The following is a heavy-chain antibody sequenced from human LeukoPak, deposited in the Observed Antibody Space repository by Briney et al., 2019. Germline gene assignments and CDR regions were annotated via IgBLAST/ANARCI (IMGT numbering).Heavy chain of an antibody. CDR1: GGSISSGDYY. D-gene: IGHD3-3*01. J-gene: IGHJ5*02. V-gene: IGHV4-30-4*01. CDR3: ARDAYYDFWSGYPRWFDP. Sequence: SETLSLTSTVSGGSISSGDYYWSWIRQPPGKGLEWIGYIYYSGSTYYNPSLKSRVTISVDTSKNQFSLKLSSVTAADTAVYYCARDAYYDFWSGYPRWFDPWGQGTLVTVSS. CDR2: IYYSGST.